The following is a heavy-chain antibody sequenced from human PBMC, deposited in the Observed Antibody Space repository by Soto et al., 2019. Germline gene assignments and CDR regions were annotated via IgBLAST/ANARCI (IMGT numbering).Heavy chain of an antibody. J-gene: IGHJ4*02. CDR3: ARGYRGGWSRGGYFDF. D-gene: IGHD2-21*01. CDR2: ISSSGSNV. Sequence: EVQLVESGGTLVQPGGSLRLSCAASGFSFSSHEMNWVRQAPGKGLEWVSFISSSGSNVYYADSVKGRFTISRDNAENSLFLQMNSLRAEDTAIYYCARGYRGGWSRGGYFDFWCQGTLVTASS. V-gene: IGHV3-48*03. CDR1: GFSFSSHE.